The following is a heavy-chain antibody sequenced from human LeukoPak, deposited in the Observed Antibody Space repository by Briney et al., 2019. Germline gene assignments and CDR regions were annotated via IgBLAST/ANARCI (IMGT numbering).Heavy chain of an antibody. CDR1: GGPFSGYY. CDR2: INHSGST. J-gene: IGHJ4*02. D-gene: IGHD3-22*01. Sequence: PSETLSLTCAVYGGPFSGYYWSWIRQPPGKGLEWIGEINHSGSTNYNPSLKSRVTISVDTSKNQFSLKLSSVPAADTAVYYCARGLSSDSSGYYRRGLGYFDYWGQGTLVTVSS. V-gene: IGHV4-34*01. CDR3: ARGLSSDSSGYYRRGLGYFDY.